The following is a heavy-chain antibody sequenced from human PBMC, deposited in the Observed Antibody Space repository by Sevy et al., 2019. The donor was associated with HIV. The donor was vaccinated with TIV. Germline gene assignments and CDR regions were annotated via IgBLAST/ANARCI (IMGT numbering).Heavy chain of an antibody. CDR2: ISSNGGST. D-gene: IGHD1-26*01. V-gene: IGHV3-64D*06. CDR1: GFTVSRYA. CDR3: VKDPYSGSYFDAFDI. Sequence: GGSLRLSCSASGFTVSRYAMHWVRQAPGKGLEYVSAISSNGGSTYYADSVKGRFTISRDNSKNTLYLQMSSLRAEDTAVYYCVKDPYSGSYFDAFDIWGQGTMVTVSS. J-gene: IGHJ3*02.